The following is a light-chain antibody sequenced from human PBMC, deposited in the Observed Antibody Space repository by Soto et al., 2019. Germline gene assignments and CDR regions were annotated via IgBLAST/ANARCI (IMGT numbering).Light chain of an antibody. J-gene: IGKJ1*01. CDR3: QQYEASPWT. CDR2: DAS. CDR1: QTISRW. Sequence: DIQLTQTPSTLSASVGDEGTITCRASQTISRWLAWYQQKPGRAPKLLIYDASTLESGVPSRFSGSGSETEFTLTISRVEPADSAIYYCQQYEASPWTFGQGTKLEIK. V-gene: IGKV1-5*01.